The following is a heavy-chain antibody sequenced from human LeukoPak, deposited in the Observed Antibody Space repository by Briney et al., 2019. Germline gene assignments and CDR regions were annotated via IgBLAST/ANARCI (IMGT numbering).Heavy chain of an antibody. D-gene: IGHD5-18*01. CDR3: ARDLSGYSCDYNWFDP. CDR2: ISAYNGNT. V-gene: IGHV1-18*01. CDR1: GYTFTSYG. J-gene: IGHJ5*02. Sequence: ASVKVSCKASGYTFTSYGISWVRQAPGQGLEWMGRISAYNGNTNYAQKLQGRVTMTTDTSTSTAYMELRSLRSDDTAVYYCARDLSGYSCDYNWFDPWGQGTLVTVSS.